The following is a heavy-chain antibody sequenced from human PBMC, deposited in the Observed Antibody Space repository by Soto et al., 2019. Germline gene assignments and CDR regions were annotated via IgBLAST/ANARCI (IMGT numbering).Heavy chain of an antibody. V-gene: IGHV3-9*01. CDR1: GFTFDDYA. CDR2: ISWNSGSI. CDR3: AKDILEKTTTYYYMDF. D-gene: IGHD3-3*01. Sequence: VQLVESGGGLVQPGRSLRLSCAASGFTFDDYAMHWVRQAPGKGLEWVSGISWNSGSIGYAESVKGRFTISRDNAKNSLYLQMNSLRAEDTALYYCAKDILEKTTTYYYMDFWGRGTTVTVSS. J-gene: IGHJ6*03.